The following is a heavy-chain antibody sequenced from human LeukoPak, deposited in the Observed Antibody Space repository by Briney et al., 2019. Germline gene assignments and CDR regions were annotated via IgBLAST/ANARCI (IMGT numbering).Heavy chain of an antibody. V-gene: IGHV1-8*01. CDR1: GYTFISFA. Sequence: GASVKVSCKASGYTFISFAISWVRQAPGQGLEWMGWMNPNSGNTGYAQKFQGRVTMTRNTSISTAYMELSSLRSEDTAVYYCAIDEPFDYWGQGTLVTVSS. J-gene: IGHJ4*02. CDR2: MNPNSGNT. D-gene: IGHD1-14*01. CDR3: AIDEPFDY.